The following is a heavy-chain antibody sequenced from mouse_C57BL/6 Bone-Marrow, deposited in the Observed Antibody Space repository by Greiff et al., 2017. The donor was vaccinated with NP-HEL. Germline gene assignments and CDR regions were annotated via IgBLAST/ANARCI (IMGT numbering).Heavy chain of an antibody. Sequence: QVQLQQPGAELVKPGASVKMSCKASGYTFTSYWITWVKQRPGQGLEWIGDIYPGSGSTNYNEQFKSKATLTVDTSSSTAYMQLSSLTSEDSAVYYCARFWWLLGDWYFDVWGTGTTVTVSS. V-gene: IGHV1-55*01. CDR2: IYPGSGST. CDR3: ARFWWLLGDWYFDV. J-gene: IGHJ1*03. CDR1: GYTFTSYW. D-gene: IGHD2-3*01.